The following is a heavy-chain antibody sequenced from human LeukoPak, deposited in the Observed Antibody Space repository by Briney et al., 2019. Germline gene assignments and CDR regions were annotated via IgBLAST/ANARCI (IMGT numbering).Heavy chain of an antibody. J-gene: IGHJ4*02. CDR1: GFTFTGTA. D-gene: IGHD2-8*01. CDR3: AKDTSIGRYCTNGVCSPFDY. V-gene: IGHV3-23*01. Sequence: TGGSPRLSPAGPGFTFTGTAMCRGLQDPGKGLGCGSPIIVLVATTYDADSVKGRFTISRDNSRSTLYLQMNSLRAEDTALYYCAKDTSIGRYCTNGVCSPFDYWGQGTLVTVSS. CDR2: IIVLVATT.